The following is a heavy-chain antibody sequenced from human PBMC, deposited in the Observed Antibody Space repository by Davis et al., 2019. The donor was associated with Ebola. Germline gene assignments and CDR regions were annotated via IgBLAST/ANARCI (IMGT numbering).Heavy chain of an antibody. D-gene: IGHD3-22*01. V-gene: IGHV4-34*01. J-gene: IGHJ4*02. CDR1: GGSFSGYY. CDR3: ARGRRYYDSSGYYYPSFDY. CDR2: INHSGST. Sequence: SETLSLTCAVYGGSFSGYYWSWICQPPGKGLEWIGEINHSGSTNYNPSLKSRVTISVDTSKNQFSLKLSSVTAADTAVYYCARGRRYYDSSGYYYPSFDYWGQGTLVTVSS.